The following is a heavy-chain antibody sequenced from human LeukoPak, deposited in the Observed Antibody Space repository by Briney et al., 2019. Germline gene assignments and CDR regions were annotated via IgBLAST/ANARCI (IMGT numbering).Heavy chain of an antibody. Sequence: GGSLRLSCAASGFTFSSYAMSWVRQAPGKGREWVSLISGSGGSTYYTDSVKGRFTISRDNSKNTLYLQMNSLRAEDTAVYYWAKVPQGGDRIDYGGQGTLVTAS. CDR2: ISGSGGST. J-gene: IGHJ4*02. CDR1: GFTFSSYA. CDR3: AKVPQGGDRIDY. V-gene: IGHV3-23*01. D-gene: IGHD4-17*01.